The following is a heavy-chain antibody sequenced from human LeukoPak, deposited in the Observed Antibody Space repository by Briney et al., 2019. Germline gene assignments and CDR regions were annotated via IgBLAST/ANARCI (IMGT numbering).Heavy chain of an antibody. V-gene: IGHV4-34*01. CDR1: GGSFSGYY. J-gene: IGHJ6*03. D-gene: IGHD6-13*01. CDR2: INHSGST. Sequence: SETLSLTCDVYGGSFSGYYWSWIRQPPGKGLEWIGEINHSGSTNYNPSLKSRVTISVDTSKNQFSLKLSSVTAADTAVYYCARGKSSSWFGNYYYYMDAWGKGTTVTISS. CDR3: ARGKSSSWFGNYYYYMDA.